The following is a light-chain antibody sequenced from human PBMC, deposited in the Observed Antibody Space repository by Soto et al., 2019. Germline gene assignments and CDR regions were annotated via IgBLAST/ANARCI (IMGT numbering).Light chain of an antibody. J-gene: IGKJ4*01. CDR2: TAS. CDR1: QGINKF. V-gene: IGKV1-16*01. Sequence: DIQMTQSPSSLSASVGDSVTITCRASQGINKFLAWFQQKPGTAPKSLISTASRLQSGVPSRFSGSGSGTHFTLTINIRQPEDFATYYCQQYESFPLTFGGGNRVEIK. CDR3: QQYESFPLT.